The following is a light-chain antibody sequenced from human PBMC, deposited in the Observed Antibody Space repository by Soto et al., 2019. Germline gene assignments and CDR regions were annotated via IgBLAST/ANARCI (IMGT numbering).Light chain of an antibody. V-gene: IGKV3-20*01. CDR1: QSISSTY. CDR2: GAS. Sequence: EIVLTQSPGILSLSPGERATLSCRASQSISSTYLAWYQQKPGQAPRLLIYGASSRATGIPDRFSGSGSGTEFTLTISGLEPEDFAVFYCQQYGSSPRTFGQGTKVEIK. CDR3: QQYGSSPRT. J-gene: IGKJ1*01.